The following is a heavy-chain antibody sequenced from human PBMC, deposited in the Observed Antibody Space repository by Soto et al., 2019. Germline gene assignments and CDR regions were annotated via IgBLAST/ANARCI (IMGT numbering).Heavy chain of an antibody. CDR3: AGNTGYSYGANWFDP. Sequence: PGESLKISCNGSGYSFTSYWIGWVRQMPGKGLEWMGIIYPGDSDTRYSPSFQGQVTISADKSISTAYLQWSSLKASDTAMYYCAGNTGYSYGANWFDPWGQGTLVTVSS. D-gene: IGHD5-18*01. J-gene: IGHJ5*02. CDR1: GYSFTSYW. V-gene: IGHV5-51*01. CDR2: IYPGDSDT.